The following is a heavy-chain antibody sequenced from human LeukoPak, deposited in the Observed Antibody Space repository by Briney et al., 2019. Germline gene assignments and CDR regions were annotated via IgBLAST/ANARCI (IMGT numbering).Heavy chain of an antibody. J-gene: IGHJ4*02. CDR2: IWYDGSNK. Sequence: GRSLRLSCAASGFTFSSYGMHWVRQAPGKGLEWVAVIWYDGSNKYYADSVKGRFTISRDNSKNTLYLQMNSLRAEDTAVYYCAKDSAGLSLDYWGQGTLVAVSS. D-gene: IGHD4/OR15-4a*01. V-gene: IGHV3-33*06. CDR1: GFTFSSYG. CDR3: AKDSAGLSLDY.